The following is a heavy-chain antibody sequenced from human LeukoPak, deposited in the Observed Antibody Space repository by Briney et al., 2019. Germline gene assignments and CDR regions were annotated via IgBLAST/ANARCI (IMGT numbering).Heavy chain of an antibody. J-gene: IGHJ4*02. V-gene: IGHV4-61*02. D-gene: IGHD3-10*01. CDR2: IYTSGST. CDR1: GGSISSGSYY. CDR3: ARGLMSYYGSGHPWYFDY. Sequence: PSQTRSLTCTVSGGSISSGSYYWSWLRQPAGKGLEWTGRIYTSGSTNYNPSLKSRVTISVDTSKNQFSLKLSSVTAADTAVYYCARGLMSYYGSGHPWYFDYWGQGTLVTVSS.